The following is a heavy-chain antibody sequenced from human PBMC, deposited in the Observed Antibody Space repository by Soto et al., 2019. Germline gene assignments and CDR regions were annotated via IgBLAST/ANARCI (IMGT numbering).Heavy chain of an antibody. Sequence: GESLKISCKGSGYSFTSYWISWVRQMPGKGLEWMGRIDPSDSYTNYSPSFQGHVTISADKSISTAYLQWSSLKASDTAMYYCAAPKQLSMGYYYGMNVWGQGTTVTVSS. CDR1: GYSFTSYW. CDR2: IDPSDSYT. D-gene: IGHD2-2*01. J-gene: IGHJ6*02. V-gene: IGHV5-10-1*01. CDR3: AAPKQLSMGYYYGMNV.